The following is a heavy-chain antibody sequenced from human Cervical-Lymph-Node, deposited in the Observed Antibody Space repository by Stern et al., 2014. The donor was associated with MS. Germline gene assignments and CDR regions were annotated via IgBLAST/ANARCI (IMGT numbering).Heavy chain of an antibody. CDR2: IWFDGSNK. J-gene: IGHJ4*02. CDR3: ARGRAYNRSPFDY. D-gene: IGHD1-14*01. Sequence: VQLVESGGGVVQPGGSLRLSCAASGFTFSTYGMHWVRQAPGKGLEWVAVIWFDGSNKYYGDSVKGRFTISRDNSKNTLSLEMNSLRVEDTAVYYCARGRAYNRSPFDYWGQGTPVTVSS. V-gene: IGHV3-33*01. CDR1: GFTFSTYG.